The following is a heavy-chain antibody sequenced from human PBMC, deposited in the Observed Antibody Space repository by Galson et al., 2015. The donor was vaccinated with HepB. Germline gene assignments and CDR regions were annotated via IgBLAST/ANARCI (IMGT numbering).Heavy chain of an antibody. J-gene: IGHJ4*02. V-gene: IGHV3-30-3*01. Sequence: LRLSCAASGFTFSSYAMHWVRQAPGKGLEWVAVISYDGSNKYYADSVKGRFTISRDNSKNTLYLQMNSLRAEDTAVYYCARDPSGYYDSSGYYYYYFDYWGQGTLVTVSS. CDR2: ISYDGSNK. CDR3: ARDPSGYYDSSGYYYYYFDY. CDR1: GFTFSSYA. D-gene: IGHD3-22*01.